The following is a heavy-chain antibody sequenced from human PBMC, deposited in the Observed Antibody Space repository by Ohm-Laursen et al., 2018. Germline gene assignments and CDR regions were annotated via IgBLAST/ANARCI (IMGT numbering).Heavy chain of an antibody. CDR1: GYTFTGYY. V-gene: IGHV1-2*02. J-gene: IGHJ4*02. Sequence: ASVKVSCKASGYTFTGYYMHWVRQAPGQGLEWMGWINPNSGGTNYAQKFQGRVTMTRDTSISTAYMELSRLRSEDTAVYYCARDRGVVVTAMLPYDYWGQGTLVTVSS. D-gene: IGHD2-21*02. CDR3: ARDRGVVVTAMLPYDY. CDR2: INPNSGGT.